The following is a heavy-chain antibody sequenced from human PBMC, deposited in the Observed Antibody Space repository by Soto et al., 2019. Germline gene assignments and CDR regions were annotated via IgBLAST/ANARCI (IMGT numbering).Heavy chain of an antibody. V-gene: IGHV4-39*01. J-gene: IGHJ4*02. CDR3: ARSKLGIFAGYFDY. D-gene: IGHD7-27*01. CDR2: FYYSGRT. Sequence: QLQLQESGPGLVKPSETLSLTCTVSGGSISSSTYYWGWIRQPPGKGLEWIGSFYYSGRTYYNPSLKSRVTISVDTSKNQFSLKLSSVTAADTAVYFCARSKLGIFAGYFDYWGQGTLVTVSS. CDR1: GGSISSSTYY.